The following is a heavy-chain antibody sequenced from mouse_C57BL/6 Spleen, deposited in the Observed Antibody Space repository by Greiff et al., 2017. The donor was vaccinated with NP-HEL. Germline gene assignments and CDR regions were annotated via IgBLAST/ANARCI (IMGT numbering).Heavy chain of an antibody. CDR1: GFTFSDYG. J-gene: IGHJ4*01. CDR2: ISSGSSTI. CDR3: ARALSGSSWVDY. Sequence: EVKLMESGGGLVKPGGSLKLSCAASGFTFSDYGMHWVRQAPEKGLEWVAYISSGSSTIYYADTVKGRFTISRDNAKNTLFLQMTRLRAEDTAMYDCARALSGSSWVDYWGQGTSVTVSS. D-gene: IGHD1-1*01. V-gene: IGHV5-17*01.